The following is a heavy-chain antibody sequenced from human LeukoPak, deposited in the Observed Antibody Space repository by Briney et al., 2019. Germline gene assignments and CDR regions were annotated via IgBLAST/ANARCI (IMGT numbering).Heavy chain of an antibody. CDR2: IWYDGSNK. D-gene: IGHD4-23*01. CDR1: GSTFSSYG. J-gene: IGHJ3*02. V-gene: IGHV3-33*01. CDR3: AREGADYGGTDAFDI. Sequence: GGSLRLSCAASGSTFSSYGMHWVRQAPGKGLEWVAVIWYDGSNKYYADSVKGRFTISRDNSKNTLYLQMNSLRAEDTAVYYCAREGADYGGTDAFDIWGQGTMVTVSS.